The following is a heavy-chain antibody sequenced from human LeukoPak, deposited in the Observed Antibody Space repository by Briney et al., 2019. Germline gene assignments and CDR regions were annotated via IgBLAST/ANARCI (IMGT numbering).Heavy chain of an antibody. CDR3: ARGWRGGYDFWSGYPHLYYFDY. J-gene: IGHJ4*02. CDR1: GGSFSGYY. D-gene: IGHD3-3*01. V-gene: IGHV4-34*01. Sequence: SETLSLTCAVYGGSFSGYYRSWIRQPPGKGLEWIGEINHSGSTNYNPSLKSRVTISVDTSKNQFSLKLSSVTAADTAVYYCARGWRGGYDFWSGYPHLYYFDYWGQGTLVTVSS. CDR2: INHSGST.